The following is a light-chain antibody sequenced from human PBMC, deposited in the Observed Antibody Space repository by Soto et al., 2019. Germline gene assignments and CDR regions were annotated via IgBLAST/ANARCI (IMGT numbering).Light chain of an antibody. CDR1: TSDVGSYNY. J-gene: IGLJ1*01. CDR2: EVS. Sequence: QSALTQPASVSGSPGQSIAISCTGTTSDVGSYNYVSWYQQHPGKAPKLMIYEVSNRPSGVSTRFSGSKSGNTASLTVSGLQHEDEADYYCSSYTSSTTLVFGTGTKLTVL. CDR3: SSYTSSTTLV. V-gene: IGLV2-14*01.